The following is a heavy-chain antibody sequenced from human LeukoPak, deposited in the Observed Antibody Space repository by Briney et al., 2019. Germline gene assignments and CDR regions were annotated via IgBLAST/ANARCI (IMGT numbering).Heavy chain of an antibody. CDR1: GGSVSSGSYY. Sequence: SETLSLTCTVSGGSVSSGSYYWSWIRQPPGKGLEWIGYIYYSGSTNYNPSLKSRVTISVDTSKNQFSLKLSSVTAADTAVYYCARLPNSSGYYIDYWGQGTLVTVSS. CDR2: IYYSGST. CDR3: ARLPNSSGYYIDY. J-gene: IGHJ4*02. D-gene: IGHD3-22*01. V-gene: IGHV4-61*01.